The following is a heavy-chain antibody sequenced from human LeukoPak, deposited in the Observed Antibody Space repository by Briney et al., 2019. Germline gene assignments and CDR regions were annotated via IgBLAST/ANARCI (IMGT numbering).Heavy chain of an antibody. CDR1: GGSMNNYY. CDR3: ARGRGDSKGTSFDF. V-gene: IGHV4-59*01. CDR2: IYHTGRA. Sequence: SETRSLTCTVSGGSMNNYYWSWIRQSPGEGLEWVGYIYHTGRATYKPSLKSRVTLSLDTSKNQFSLRLNSVTAADTAVYYCARGRGDSKGTSFDFWGQGTLVTVSS. D-gene: IGHD3-22*01. J-gene: IGHJ4*02.